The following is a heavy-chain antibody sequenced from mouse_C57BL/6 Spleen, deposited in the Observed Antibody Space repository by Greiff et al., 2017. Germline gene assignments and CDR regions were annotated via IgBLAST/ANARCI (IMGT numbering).Heavy chain of an antibody. V-gene: IGHV5-9-1*02. J-gene: IGHJ4*01. D-gene: IGHD2-4*01. CDR1: GFTFSSYA. CDR2: ISSGGDYI. CDR3: TRADYDLYYAMDY. Sequence: EVKLMESGEGLVKPGGSLKLSCAASGFTFSSYAMSWVRQTPEKRLEWVAYISSGGDYIYYADTVKGRFTISRDNARNTLYLQMSSLKSEDTAMYYCTRADYDLYYAMDYWGQGTSVTVSS.